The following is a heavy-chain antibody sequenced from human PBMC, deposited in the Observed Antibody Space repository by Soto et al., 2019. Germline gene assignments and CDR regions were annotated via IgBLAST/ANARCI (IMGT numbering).Heavy chain of an antibody. V-gene: IGHV4-59*01. CDR1: GGSIRSYY. CDR2: IYSSGST. CDR3: ARALYYEPHATYYFDY. D-gene: IGHD3-22*01. J-gene: IGHJ4*02. Sequence: PSETLSLTCTVSGGSIRSYYWSWIRQSPGKGLEWIGYIYSSGSTNYNPSLKSRVTISLDTSKNQFSLNLTSVTAADTAVYYCARALYYEPHATYYFDYWGQGTLVTV.